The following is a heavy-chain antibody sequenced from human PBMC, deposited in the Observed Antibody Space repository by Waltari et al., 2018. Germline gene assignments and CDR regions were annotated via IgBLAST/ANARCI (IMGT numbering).Heavy chain of an antibody. CDR2: IKQDGSEK. Sequence: EVQLVESGGGLVQPGGYVRLYCVASGFTFTSYWMSWVRQAPGKGLEWVANIKQDGSEKYYVDSVKGRFTISRDNAKNSLYLQMNSLRAGDTALYYCVRDRGWGNYFDYWGQGTLVTVSS. CDR1: GFTFTSYW. V-gene: IGHV3-7*01. CDR3: VRDRGWGNYFDY. J-gene: IGHJ4*02. D-gene: IGHD3-16*01.